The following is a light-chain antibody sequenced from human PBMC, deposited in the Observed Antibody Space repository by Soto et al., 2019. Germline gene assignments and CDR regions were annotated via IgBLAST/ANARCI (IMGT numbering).Light chain of an antibody. J-gene: IGKJ1*01. CDR2: GAS. Sequence: EVVLTQSPGTLSLSPGDRVTLSCRASQSFSSYYLAWYQQKPGQAPRLLIYGASSRAPGTPDRFSGSRSGTDFSLTISRLEPEDFAVYYCQQYGSSGTFGQGTMVDTK. V-gene: IGKV3-20*01. CDR1: QSFSSYY. CDR3: QQYGSSGT.